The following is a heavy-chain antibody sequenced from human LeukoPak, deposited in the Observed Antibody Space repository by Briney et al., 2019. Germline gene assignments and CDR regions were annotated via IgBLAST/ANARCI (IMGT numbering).Heavy chain of an antibody. CDR2: IYYSGST. CDR3: ASGIVGDAFDI. Sequence: SETLSLTCTVSGGSISSFYWSWIRQPPGKGLEWIGYIYYSGSTNYNPSLKSRVTISVDTSKNQFSLKLSSVTAADTAVYYCASGIVGDAFDIWGQGTMVTVSS. CDR1: GGSISSFY. J-gene: IGHJ3*02. D-gene: IGHD3-22*01. V-gene: IGHV4-59*01.